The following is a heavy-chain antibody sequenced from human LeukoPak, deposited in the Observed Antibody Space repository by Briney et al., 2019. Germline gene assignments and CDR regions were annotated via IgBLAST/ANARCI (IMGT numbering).Heavy chain of an antibody. Sequence: SVKVSCKASGGTFSSYTISWVRQAPGQGLEWTGRIIPILGIANYAQKFQGRVTITADKSTSTAYMELSSLRSEDTAVYYCARDENSGDDYWGQGTLVTVSS. V-gene: IGHV1-69*04. D-gene: IGHD3-10*01. CDR3: ARDENSGDDY. CDR1: GGTFSSYT. CDR2: IIPILGIA. J-gene: IGHJ4*02.